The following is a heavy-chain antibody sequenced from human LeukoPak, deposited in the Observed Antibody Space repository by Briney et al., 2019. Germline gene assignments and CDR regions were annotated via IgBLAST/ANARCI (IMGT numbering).Heavy chain of an antibody. CDR2: ISYDGNNK. V-gene: IGHV3-30*03. Sequence: PGRSLRLSCAASGFMFTIYAMHWVRQAPGKGLEWVAVISYDGNNKYYADSVKGRFTISRDNSKNTLYLQMDSLRAEDTAVYYCARGGGFTMVRGVIIPSYGMDVWGQGTTVTVSS. D-gene: IGHD3-10*01. CDR3: ARGGGFTMVRGVIIPSYGMDV. J-gene: IGHJ6*02. CDR1: GFMFTIYA.